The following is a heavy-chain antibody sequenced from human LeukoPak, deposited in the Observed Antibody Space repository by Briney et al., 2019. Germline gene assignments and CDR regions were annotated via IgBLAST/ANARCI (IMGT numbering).Heavy chain of an antibody. D-gene: IGHD6-19*01. CDR3: ARVPGSSGWNYYFDY. CDR2: ISGGGNTV. Sequence: SGGSLRLSCAASGVTFSSYEMNWVRQAPGKGLEWVSYISGGGNTVHYADSVEGRFTISRDNTKNSLYLQMNSLRAEDTAVYYCARVPGSSGWNYYFDYWGQGTLVTVSS. CDR1: GVTFSSYE. V-gene: IGHV3-48*03. J-gene: IGHJ4*02.